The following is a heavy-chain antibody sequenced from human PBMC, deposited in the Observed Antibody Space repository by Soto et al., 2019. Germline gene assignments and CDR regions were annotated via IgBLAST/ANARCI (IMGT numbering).Heavy chain of an antibody. CDR2: INPSGGNT. CDR1: GYTFTSYY. Sequence: GASVKVSCKASGYTFTSYYMHWVRQAPGQGLEWMGIINPSGGNTGYAQKFQGRVTMTRNTSISTAYMELSSLRSEDTAVYYCARRGGYCSSTSCYRDYYYYGVDVWGQGTTVTVSS. V-gene: IGHV1-46*01. CDR3: ARRGGYCSSTSCYRDYYYYGVDV. D-gene: IGHD2-2*01. J-gene: IGHJ6*02.